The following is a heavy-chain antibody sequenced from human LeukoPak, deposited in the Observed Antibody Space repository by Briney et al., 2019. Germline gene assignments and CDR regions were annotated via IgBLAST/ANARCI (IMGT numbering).Heavy chain of an antibody. Sequence: GASVKVSCKASGGTFSSYAISWVRQAPGQGLEWMGGIIPIFGTANYAQKFQGRVTITADESTSTAYMELSSLRSEDTAVYYCASHRTYYDFWSGYYGFDYWGPGTLVTVSS. CDR1: GGTFSSYA. CDR3: ASHRTYYDFWSGYYGFDY. CDR2: IIPIFGTA. J-gene: IGHJ4*02. V-gene: IGHV1-69*01. D-gene: IGHD3-3*01.